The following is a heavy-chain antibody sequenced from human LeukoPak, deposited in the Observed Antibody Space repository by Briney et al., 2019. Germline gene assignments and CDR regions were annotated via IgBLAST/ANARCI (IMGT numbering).Heavy chain of an antibody. J-gene: IGHJ4*02. Sequence: ASVKVSCKASGYTFTSYAMNWVRQAPGQGLEWMGWINTNTGNPTYAQGFTGRFVFSLDTSVSTAYLQISSLKAEDTAVYYCARSAMVRGVIPLGYWGQGTLVTVSS. CDR2: INTNTGNP. V-gene: IGHV7-4-1*02. CDR3: ARSAMVRGVIPLGY. D-gene: IGHD3-10*01. CDR1: GYTFTSYA.